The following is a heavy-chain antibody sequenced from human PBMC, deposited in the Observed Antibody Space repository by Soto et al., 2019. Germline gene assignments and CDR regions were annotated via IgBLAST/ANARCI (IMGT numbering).Heavy chain of an antibody. CDR3: AKEHTYGSSPMVDY. J-gene: IGHJ4*02. CDR2: ISGSGGNI. CDR1: GFSFSNYA. Sequence: GGSLRLSCETSGFSFSNYAMSWVRQAPGKGLEWVSAISGSGGNIYYTDSVKGRFTISRDNSKNTLYLQMDSLRAEDTAIYYCAKEHTYGSSPMVDYWGQGDLVTVSS. V-gene: IGHV3-23*01. D-gene: IGHD5-18*01.